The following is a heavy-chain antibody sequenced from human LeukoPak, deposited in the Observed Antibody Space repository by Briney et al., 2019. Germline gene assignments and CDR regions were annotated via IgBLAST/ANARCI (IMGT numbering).Heavy chain of an antibody. D-gene: IGHD2-15*01. CDR3: ARNHLGYCSGGSCYPDY. CDR1: GGSFSGYY. Sequence: SETLSLTCAVYGGSFSGYYWSWIRQPPGKGLEWIGEINHSGSTNYNPSLKSRVTISVDTSKNQFSLKLSSVTAADTAVYYCARNHLGYCSGGSCYPDYWGQGTLVTVSS. J-gene: IGHJ4*02. CDR2: INHSGST. V-gene: IGHV4-34*01.